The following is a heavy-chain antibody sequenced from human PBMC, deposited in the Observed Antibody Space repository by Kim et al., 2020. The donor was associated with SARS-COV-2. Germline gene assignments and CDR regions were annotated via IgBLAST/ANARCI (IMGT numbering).Heavy chain of an antibody. CDR3: ARAVVAFSSSYFDY. Sequence: AHKFQGRVTITADESTSTAYMELSSLRSEDTAVYDCARAVVAFSSSYFDYWGQGTLVTVSS. V-gene: IGHV1-69*01. J-gene: IGHJ4*02. D-gene: IGHD6-6*01.